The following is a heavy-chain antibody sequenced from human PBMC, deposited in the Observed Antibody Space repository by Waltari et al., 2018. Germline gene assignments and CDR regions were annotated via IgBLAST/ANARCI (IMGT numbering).Heavy chain of an antibody. J-gene: IGHJ4*02. D-gene: IGHD1-26*01. CDR3: ARDRSIVGATDY. CDR2: ISSSGGTI. CDR1: GFIFSSYE. V-gene: IGHV3-48*03. Sequence: EVQLVESGGGLVQPGGSLRLSCAASGFIFSSYEMNWVRQAPGKGWEWVSYISSSGGTIYYADAVKGRFTISRDNAKNSLYLQMHSLRAEDTAVYYCARDRSIVGATDYWGQGTLVTVSS.